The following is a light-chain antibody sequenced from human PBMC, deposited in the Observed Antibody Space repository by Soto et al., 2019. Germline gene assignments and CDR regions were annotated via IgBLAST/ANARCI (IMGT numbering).Light chain of an antibody. J-gene: IGKJ4*01. CDR1: QDISNY. Sequence: DIQMTQSPSSLSASVGDRVTITCQASQDISNYLNWYQQKPGKAPKLLIYDASNLETGVPSRFSGSGSGTDFTFTISSRQPEDNATYYCQQYDNRPPRLTFGGGTKVEIK. CDR2: DAS. V-gene: IGKV1-33*01. CDR3: QQYDNRPPRLT.